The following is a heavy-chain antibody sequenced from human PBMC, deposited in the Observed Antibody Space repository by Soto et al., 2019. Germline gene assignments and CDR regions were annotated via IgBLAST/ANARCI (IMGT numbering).Heavy chain of an antibody. Sequence: QVQLVQSGAAVRKPGSSVQVSCKASGGTFYTYTFSWVRQAPGQGLEWMGSITPIYPTTNYAEKFQGRLTVTADGSTRTAYMELSSLTSDDTAVYYCARNPRYSFPTSDDLDSWGQGTLGTVSS. CDR2: ITPIYPTT. CDR3: ARNPRYSFPTSDDLDS. D-gene: IGHD5-18*01. CDR1: GGTFYTYT. J-gene: IGHJ4*02. V-gene: IGHV1-69*15.